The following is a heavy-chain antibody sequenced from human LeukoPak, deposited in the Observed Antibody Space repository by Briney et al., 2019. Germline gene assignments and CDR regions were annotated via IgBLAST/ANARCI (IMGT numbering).Heavy chain of an antibody. D-gene: IGHD5-24*01. CDR3: ARHVGNGYSDHFDY. Sequence: PSKTLSLTCTVSGAPISSYFWSWVRQPPGKGLEWIGYIHYRGSTNYSPSLESRVTISKDTSKNQFSLELTSVTAADTAVYYCARHVGNGYSDHFDYWGQGTLVTVSS. CDR2: IHYRGST. V-gene: IGHV4-59*08. J-gene: IGHJ4*02. CDR1: GAPISSYF.